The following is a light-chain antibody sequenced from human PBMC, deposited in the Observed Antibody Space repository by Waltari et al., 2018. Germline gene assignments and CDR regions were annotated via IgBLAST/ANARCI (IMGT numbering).Light chain of an antibody. J-gene: IGKJ1*01. CDR2: DAS. V-gene: IGKV1-5*01. CDR1: QSISNW. Sequence: DIQMTQSPSTLSASVGDRVTITCRASQSISNWLAWYQQKPGKAPKLLIYDASSLESGVPSRFSGSGSGTEFTLTISSLQPDDFATYYCQQYESKVLTFGQGTRVDIK. CDR3: QQYESKVLT.